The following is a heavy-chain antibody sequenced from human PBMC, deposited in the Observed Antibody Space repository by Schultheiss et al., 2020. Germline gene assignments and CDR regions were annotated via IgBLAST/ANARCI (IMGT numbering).Heavy chain of an antibody. Sequence: GGSLRLSCAASGFTFSDYYMSWIRQAPGKGLEWVSYISSSGSTIYYADSVKGRFTISRDNSKNTLYLQMNSLRAEDTAVYYCALNTVTFGSLDYWGQGTLVTVSS. V-gene: IGHV3-11*01. CDR2: ISSSGSTI. J-gene: IGHJ4*02. CDR3: ALNTVTFGSLDY. D-gene: IGHD4-17*01. CDR1: GFTFSDYY.